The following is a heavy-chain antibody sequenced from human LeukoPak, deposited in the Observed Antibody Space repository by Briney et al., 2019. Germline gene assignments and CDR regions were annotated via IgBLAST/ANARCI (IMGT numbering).Heavy chain of an antibody. Sequence: PGGSLKLSCVASEFSFSTYWMSWVRQAPGKGLEWVSAISGSGGSTYHADSVKGRFTISRDNSKNALYLQMNGLRAEDTAVYYCAKEVEGTYRAVAGTGGDYWGQGTLVTVSS. D-gene: IGHD6-19*01. CDR3: AKEVEGTYRAVAGTGGDY. J-gene: IGHJ4*02. CDR1: EFSFSTYW. V-gene: IGHV3-23*01. CDR2: ISGSGGST.